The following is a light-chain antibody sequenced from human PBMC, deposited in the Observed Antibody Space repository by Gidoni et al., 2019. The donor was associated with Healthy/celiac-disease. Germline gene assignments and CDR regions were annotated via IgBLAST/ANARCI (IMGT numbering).Light chain of an antibody. J-gene: IGKJ2*03. CDR2: GAS. V-gene: IGKV3-15*01. CDR3: QQYNNWPPYS. CDR1: QSVSSN. Sequence: EIVMTQSPATLSVSLGERATLSCRASQSVSSNLAWYQQKPGQAPRLLIYGASTRATGTPARFSGSGSGTEFTLTISSLQSEDFAVYYCQQYNNWPPYSFGQGDQAGDQT.